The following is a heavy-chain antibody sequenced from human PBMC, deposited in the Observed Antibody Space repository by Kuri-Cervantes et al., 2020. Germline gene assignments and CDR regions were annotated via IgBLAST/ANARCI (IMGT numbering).Heavy chain of an antibody. D-gene: IGHD2-15*01. V-gene: IGHV3-48*04. CDR2: ISSRSSTI. Sequence: GESLKISCSASGFSFSTYSMKWVRQAPGKGLESVSYISSRSSTIYYADSVKGRFTISRDNAKNSLYLQMNSLRAEDTAVYYCARDAGGGDNWFDPWGQGTLVTVSS. CDR1: GFSFSTYS. CDR3: ARDAGGGDNWFDP. J-gene: IGHJ5*02.